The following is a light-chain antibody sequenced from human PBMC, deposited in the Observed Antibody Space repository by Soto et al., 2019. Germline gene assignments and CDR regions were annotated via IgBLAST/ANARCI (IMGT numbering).Light chain of an antibody. CDR1: SSDVGTYDY. V-gene: IGLV2-14*01. Sequence: QSALTQPAPVSGSPGQSIAISCTGTSSDVGTYDYVSWYQQYPDKAPKLIIYEVTQRPSGVSNRFSGSKSGNTASLTISGLQAEDEADYYCSSHTSVNTRVFGTGTKVTVL. CDR2: EVT. CDR3: SSHTSVNTRV. J-gene: IGLJ1*01.